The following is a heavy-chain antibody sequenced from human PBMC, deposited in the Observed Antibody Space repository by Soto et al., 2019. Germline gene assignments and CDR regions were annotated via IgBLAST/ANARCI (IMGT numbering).Heavy chain of an antibody. V-gene: IGHV1-18*04. CDR2: INPYHGDT. J-gene: IGHJ4*02. CDR1: GYPFTSYD. CDR3: ARDPVAGHCDN. Sequence: QVQLVQSGGEVRKAGASVRVSCKTSGYPFTSYDISWVRQAPGQRLEWMGWINPYHGDTKYTQTFQGRVTMTKDMSASPVYMELRRLKFDDTAVYFCARDPVAGHCDNWGQGTLITVSS. D-gene: IGHD6-19*01.